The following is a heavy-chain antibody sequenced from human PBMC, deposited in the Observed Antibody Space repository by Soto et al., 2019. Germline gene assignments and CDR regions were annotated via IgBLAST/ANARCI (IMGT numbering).Heavy chain of an antibody. CDR2: ISYDGSNK. V-gene: IGHV3-30-3*01. Sequence: QVQLVESGGGVVQPGRSMRLSYAASGFTFSSYAMHWVRQAPGKGLEWVAVISYDGSNKYYADSVKGRFTISRDNSKNTLYLQMNSLRAEDTAVYYCARDAVGAARTFDYWGQGTLVTVSS. D-gene: IGHD6-13*01. CDR1: GFTFSSYA. J-gene: IGHJ4*02. CDR3: ARDAVGAARTFDY.